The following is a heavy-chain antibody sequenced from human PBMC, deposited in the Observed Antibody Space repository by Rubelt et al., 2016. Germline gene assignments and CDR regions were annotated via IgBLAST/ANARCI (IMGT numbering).Heavy chain of an antibody. CDR3: AKAYDYGDNYSYAMDV. Sequence: VTGEGLEWVSAISGSGGSTYYADSVKGRFTISRDNSKNTLYLQMNSLRAEDTAVYYCAKAYDYGDNYSYAMDVWGQGTTVTVSS. V-gene: IGHV3-23*01. J-gene: IGHJ6*02. CDR2: ISGSGGST. D-gene: IGHD4-17*01.